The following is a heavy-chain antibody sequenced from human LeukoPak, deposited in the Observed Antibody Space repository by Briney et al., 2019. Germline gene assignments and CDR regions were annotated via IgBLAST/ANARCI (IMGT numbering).Heavy chain of an antibody. D-gene: IGHD4-11*01. CDR2: IYYSGST. CDR3: ARGPVRDYSNY. J-gene: IGHJ4*02. CDR1: GVSISSGGYY. V-gene: IGHV4-31*03. Sequence: NPSETLSLTCTVSGVSISSGGYYWSWIRQHPGKGLEWIGYIYYSGSTYYNPSLKSRLTISLDTSNNQFSPKLSSVTAADTAVYYCARGPVRDYSNYWGQGTLVTVSS.